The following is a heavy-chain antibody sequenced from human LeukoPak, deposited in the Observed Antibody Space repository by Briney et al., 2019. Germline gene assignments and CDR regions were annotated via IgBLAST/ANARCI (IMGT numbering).Heavy chain of an antibody. CDR3: TGYDILTGYYDTTDAFDI. D-gene: IGHD3-9*01. V-gene: IGHV4-59*01. Sequence: PSETLSLTCTVSGGSISSYYWSWIRQPPGKGLEWIGYIYYSGSTNYNPSLKSRVTISVDTSKNQFSLKLSSVTAADTAVYYCTGYDILTGYYDTTDAFDIWGQGTMVTVSS. CDR2: IYYSGST. J-gene: IGHJ3*02. CDR1: GGSISSYY.